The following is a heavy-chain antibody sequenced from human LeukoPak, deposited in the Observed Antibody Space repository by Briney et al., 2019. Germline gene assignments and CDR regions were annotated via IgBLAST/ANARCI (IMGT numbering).Heavy chain of an antibody. V-gene: IGHV1-2*02. J-gene: IGHJ4*02. CDR3: ARDQAYSGIYGHFDY. D-gene: IGHD1-26*01. Sequence: ASVKVSCKASGYTFTAYHMHWVRQAPGQGLEWMGWIDPNSGGTKYAQKSQGRVTMTRDTSMNTVYMEVSRLRPDDTAVYYCARDQAYSGIYGHFDYWGQGTLVTVSS. CDR2: IDPNSGGT. CDR1: GYTFTAYH.